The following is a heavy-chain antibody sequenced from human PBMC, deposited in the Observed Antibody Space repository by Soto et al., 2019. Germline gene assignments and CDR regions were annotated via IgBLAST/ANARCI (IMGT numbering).Heavy chain of an antibody. J-gene: IGHJ4*02. CDR2: ISYHAINK. CDR1: GFTFNNYA. V-gene: IGHV3-30*03. Sequence: GGSLRLSCAASGFTFNNYAMHWVRQAPGKGLEWVAVISYHAINKYYADSVKGRIIISRDNSQNTLFLQMNSLGADDTAVYYCARGPSATTSVGDYLDYWGQGTLVTVS. CDR3: ARGPSATTSVGDYLDY. D-gene: IGHD4-17*01.